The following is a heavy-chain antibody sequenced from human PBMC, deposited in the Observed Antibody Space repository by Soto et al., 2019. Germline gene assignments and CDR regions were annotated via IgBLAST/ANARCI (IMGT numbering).Heavy chain of an antibody. CDR3: ACYYDSSGYYSEYFQH. V-gene: IGHV1-24*01. J-gene: IGHJ1*01. CDR1: GYTLTELS. D-gene: IGHD3-22*01. CDR2: FDPEDGET. Sequence: ASVKVSCKVSGYTLTELSMHWVRQAPGKGLEWMGGFDPEDGETIYAQKFQGRVTMTEDTSTDTAYMELSSLRSEDTAVYYCACYYDSSGYYSEYFQHWGQGTLVTVS.